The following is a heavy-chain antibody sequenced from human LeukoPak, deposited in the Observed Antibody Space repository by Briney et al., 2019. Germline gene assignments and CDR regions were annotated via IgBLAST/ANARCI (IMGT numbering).Heavy chain of an antibody. Sequence: ASVKVSCKASGYTFTSYGISWVRQAPGQGLEWMGWISAYNGNTNYAQKLQGRVTMTTDTSTSTAYMELRSLGSGDTAVYYCARDPSDIVVVPADDAFDIWGQGTMVTVSS. V-gene: IGHV1-18*01. CDR1: GYTFTSYG. J-gene: IGHJ3*02. CDR2: ISAYNGNT. CDR3: ARDPSDIVVVPADDAFDI. D-gene: IGHD2-2*01.